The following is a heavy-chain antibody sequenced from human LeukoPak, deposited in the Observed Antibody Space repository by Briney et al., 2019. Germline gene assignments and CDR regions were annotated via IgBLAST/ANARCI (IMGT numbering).Heavy chain of an antibody. J-gene: IGHJ4*02. CDR1: SGSFSGYY. D-gene: IGHD5-18*01. V-gene: IGHV4-34*01. CDR3: ARERGYSYWSYFDY. CDR2: INHSGST. Sequence: PSETLSLTCAVYSGSFSGYYWSWIRQPPGKGLEWIGEINHSGSTNYNPSLKSRVTISVDTSKNQFSLKLSSVTAADTAVYYCARERGYSYWSYFDYWGQGTLVTVSS.